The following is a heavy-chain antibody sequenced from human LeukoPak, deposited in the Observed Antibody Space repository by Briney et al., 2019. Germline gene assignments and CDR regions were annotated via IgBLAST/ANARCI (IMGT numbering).Heavy chain of an antibody. CDR1: GFTFSSFT. Sequence: PGGSLRLSCAASGFTFSSFTMDWVRRARGKGLEWVWSINSNSDHIYYADSVKGRFTISRDNAKNSLYLQMTSLRAEDTAVYYCARGVGATTHYFDFWGQGALVTVSS. D-gene: IGHD1-26*01. CDR3: ARGVGATTHYFDF. CDR2: INSNSDHI. V-gene: IGHV3-21*01. J-gene: IGHJ4*02.